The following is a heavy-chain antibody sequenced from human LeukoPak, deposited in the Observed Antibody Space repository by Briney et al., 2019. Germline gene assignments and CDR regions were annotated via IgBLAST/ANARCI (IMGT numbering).Heavy chain of an antibody. CDR1: GYAFSSFA. Sequence: ASVKVSCKTSGYAFSSFAIAWVRQAPGQGLEWMGWISTYTNTNAEQKFQGRVTMTTDTSTSTAYMELTSLRSDDTAVYYCARCYDFWTGYFDYWGQGTRVTVSS. CDR2: ISTYTNT. CDR3: ARCYDFWTGYFDY. V-gene: IGHV1-18*01. J-gene: IGHJ4*02. D-gene: IGHD3-3*01.